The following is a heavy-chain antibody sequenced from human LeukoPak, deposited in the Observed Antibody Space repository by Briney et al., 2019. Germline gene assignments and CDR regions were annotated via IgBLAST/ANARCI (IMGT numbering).Heavy chain of an antibody. D-gene: IGHD3/OR15-3a*01. CDR3: TTWTSH. Sequence: MSGGSLRLSCAASGFTFSNAWMAWVRQAPGKGLEWVGRINSKTDGGTTEYAAHVNGRFTISRDNSKNTVYLQMNSHKTEDTAVYYCTTWTSHWGQGTLVTVSS. J-gene: IGHJ4*02. CDR1: GFTFSNAW. CDR2: INSKTDGGTT. V-gene: IGHV3-15*01.